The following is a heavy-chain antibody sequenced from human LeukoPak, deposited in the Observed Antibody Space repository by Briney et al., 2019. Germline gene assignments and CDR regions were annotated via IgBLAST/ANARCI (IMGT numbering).Heavy chain of an antibody. Sequence: ASVKVSCKASGYTFTSYYMHWVRQAPGQGLEWMGIINPSGGSTSYAQKFQGRVTMTRDMSTSTVYMELSSLRSEDTAVYYCARARSRSAGRFDYYMDVWGKGTRVTVSS. J-gene: IGHJ6*03. CDR1: GYTFTSYY. CDR3: ARARSRSAGRFDYYMDV. D-gene: IGHD3-10*01. CDR2: INPSGGST. V-gene: IGHV1-46*01.